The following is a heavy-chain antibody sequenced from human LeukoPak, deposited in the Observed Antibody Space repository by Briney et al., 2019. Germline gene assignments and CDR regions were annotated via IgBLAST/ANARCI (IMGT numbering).Heavy chain of an antibody. Sequence: SSETLSLACAVYGGSFSGYYWSWIRQPPGKGLEWIGYIYYSGSTNYNPSLKSRVTISVDTSKNQFSLKLSSVTAADTAVYYCARHEGWNYQGWFDPWGQGTLVTVSS. V-gene: IGHV4-59*08. J-gene: IGHJ5*02. CDR1: GGSFSGYY. CDR2: IYYSGST. D-gene: IGHD1-7*01. CDR3: ARHEGWNYQGWFDP.